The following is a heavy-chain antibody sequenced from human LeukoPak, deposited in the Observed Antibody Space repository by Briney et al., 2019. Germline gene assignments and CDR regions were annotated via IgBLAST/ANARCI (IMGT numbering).Heavy chain of an antibody. V-gene: IGHV1-24*01. D-gene: IGHD4-23*01. CDR3: ATPGYGGNSFNWFDP. CDR2: FDPEDDEI. CDR1: GYTLTELS. J-gene: IGHJ5*02. Sequence: ASVKVSCKVSGYTLTELSMHWVRQAPGKGLEWMGGFDPEDDEIIYAQKFQGRVTMTEDTSTDTAYMELSSLRSEDTAVYYCATPGYGGNSFNWFDPWGQGTLVTVSS.